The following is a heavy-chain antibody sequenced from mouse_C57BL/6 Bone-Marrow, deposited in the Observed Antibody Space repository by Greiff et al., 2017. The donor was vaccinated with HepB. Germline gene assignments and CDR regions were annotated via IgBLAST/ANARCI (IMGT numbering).Heavy chain of an antibody. Sequence: EVKLVESGGGLVQPKGSLKLSCAASGFSFNTYAMNWVRQAPGKGLEWVARIRSKSNNYATYYADSVKDRFTISRDDSESMLYLQMNNLKTEDTAMYYCVRRGYYYGSTLYFDVWGTGTTVTVSS. V-gene: IGHV10-1*01. D-gene: IGHD1-1*01. CDR2: IRSKSNNYAT. CDR3: VRRGYYYGSTLYFDV. J-gene: IGHJ1*03. CDR1: GFSFNTYA.